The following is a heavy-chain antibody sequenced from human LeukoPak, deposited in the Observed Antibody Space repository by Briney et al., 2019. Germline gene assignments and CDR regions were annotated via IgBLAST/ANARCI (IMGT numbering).Heavy chain of an antibody. CDR1: GFTFSSYS. V-gene: IGHV3-48*01. CDR3: ARDQASRGYSGYGQY. D-gene: IGHD5-12*01. CDR2: ISSSSSTI. Sequence: GGSLRLSCAASGFTFSSYSMNWVRQAPGKGLEWVSYISSSSSTIYYADSVKGRFTISRDNAKNSLYLQMNSLRAEDTAVYYCARDQASRGYSGYGQYWGQGTLVTVSS. J-gene: IGHJ4*02.